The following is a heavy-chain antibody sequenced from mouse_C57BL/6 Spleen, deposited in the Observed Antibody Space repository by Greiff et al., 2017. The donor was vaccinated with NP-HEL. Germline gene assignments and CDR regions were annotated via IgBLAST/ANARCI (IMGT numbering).Heavy chain of an antibody. V-gene: IGHV5-17*01. CDR2: ISSGSSTI. Sequence: EVKVVESGGGLVKPGGSLKLSCAASGFTFSDYGMHWVRQAPEKGLEWVAYISSGSSTIYYADTVKGRFTISRDNAKNTLFLQMTSLRSEDTAMYYCARRMDYAPFAYWGQGTLVTVSA. D-gene: IGHD1-1*01. CDR3: ARRMDYAPFAY. CDR1: GFTFSDYG. J-gene: IGHJ3*01.